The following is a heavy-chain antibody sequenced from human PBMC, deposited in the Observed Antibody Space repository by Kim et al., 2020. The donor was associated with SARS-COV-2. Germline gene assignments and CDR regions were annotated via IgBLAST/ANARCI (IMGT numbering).Heavy chain of an antibody. V-gene: IGHV3-48*02. D-gene: IGHD3-9*01. CDR3: ARDRGVRYFDWFNNWFDP. J-gene: IGHJ5*02. Sequence: KARFTISRDNAKNSLYLQMNSLRDEDTAVYYCARDRGVRYFDWFNNWFDPWGQGTLVTVSS.